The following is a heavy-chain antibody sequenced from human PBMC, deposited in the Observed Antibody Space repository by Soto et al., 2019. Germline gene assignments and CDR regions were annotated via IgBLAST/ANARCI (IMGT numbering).Heavy chain of an antibody. V-gene: IGHV1-69*06. CDR3: ARXKGRQQLEGDYYYGMDV. J-gene: IGHJ6*02. D-gene: IGHD6-13*01. Sequence: GASVEVSCKASGGTFSSYAISWVRQAPGQGLEWMGGIIPIFGTANYAQKFQGRVTITADKSTSTAYMELSSLRSEDTAVYYCARXKGRQQLEGDYYYGMDVWGQGTTVTVSS. CDR1: GGTFSSYA. CDR2: IIPIFGTA.